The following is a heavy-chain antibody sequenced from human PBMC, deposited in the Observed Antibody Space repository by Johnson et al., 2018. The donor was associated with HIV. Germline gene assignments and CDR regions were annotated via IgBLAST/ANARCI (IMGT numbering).Heavy chain of an antibody. CDR1: GFTFSSYA. Sequence: VQLVESGGGVVQPGRSLRLSCAASGFTFSSYAMHWVRQAPGKGLEWVAVISYDGSNKYYADSVKGRFTISRDNSKNTLYLQMNSLRAEDTAVYYCAKGQTGYSSSWDSGGAFDIWGQGTMVTVSS. CDR3: AKGQTGYSSSWDSGGAFDI. J-gene: IGHJ3*02. CDR2: ISYDGSNK. D-gene: IGHD6-13*01. V-gene: IGHV3-30-3*01.